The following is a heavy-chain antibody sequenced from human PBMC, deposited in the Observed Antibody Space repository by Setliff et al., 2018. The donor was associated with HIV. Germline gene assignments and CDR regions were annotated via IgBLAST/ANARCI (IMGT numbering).Heavy chain of an antibody. V-gene: IGHV1-18*01. J-gene: IGHJ4*02. D-gene: IGHD6-6*01. CDR1: GYTFSDYG. CDR3: ARDIAAWGYSRAQGADY. CDR2: INVGNGNT. Sequence: GASVKVSCKASGYTFSDYGISWVRQAPGQGLEWMAWINVGNGNTKTARKFQGRVALTTDTSTSTAHMELRNLRSDDTAVYYCARDIAAWGYSRAQGADYWGQGTLVTVSS.